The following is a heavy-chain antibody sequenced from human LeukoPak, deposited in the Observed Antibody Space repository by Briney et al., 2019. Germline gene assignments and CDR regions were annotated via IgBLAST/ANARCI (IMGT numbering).Heavy chain of an antibody. CDR3: ARALWSGPVYYGMDV. Sequence: GGSLRLSCAASGFTFSSYGMHWVRQAPGKGLEWVAVISYDGSNKYYADSVKGRFTISRDNSKNTLYLQMNSLRAEDTAVYYCARALWSGPVYYGMDVWGQGTTVTVSS. V-gene: IGHV3-30*03. CDR1: GFTFSSYG. CDR2: ISYDGSNK. D-gene: IGHD3-10*01. J-gene: IGHJ6*02.